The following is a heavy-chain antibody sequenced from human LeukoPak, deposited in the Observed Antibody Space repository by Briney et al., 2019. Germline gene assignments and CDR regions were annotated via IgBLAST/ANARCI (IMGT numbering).Heavy chain of an antibody. V-gene: IGHV1-8*01. CDR2: MNPNSGNT. Sequence: ASVKVSCKASGYTFTSYDINWVRQATGQGLEWMGWMNPNSGNTGYAQKFQGRVTMTRNTSISTAYMELSSLRSEDTAVYYCARNYYVSSGYSEYFQHWGQGTLVTVSS. D-gene: IGHD3-22*01. CDR1: GYTFTSYD. CDR3: ARNYYVSSGYSEYFQH. J-gene: IGHJ1*01.